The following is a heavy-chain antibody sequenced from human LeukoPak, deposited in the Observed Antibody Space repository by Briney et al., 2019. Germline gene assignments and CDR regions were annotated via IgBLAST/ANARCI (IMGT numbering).Heavy chain of an antibody. CDR3: ARVGGSGYYYNFDY. CDR2: INPSGGST. J-gene: IGHJ4*02. CDR1: GGTFSSYA. D-gene: IGHD3-22*01. Sequence: GASVKVSCKASGGTFSSYAISWVRQAPGQGLEWMGIINPSGGSTSYAQKFQGRVTVTRDTSTSTVYMELSSLRSEDTAVYYCARVGGSGYYYNFDYWGQGTLVTVSS. V-gene: IGHV1-46*01.